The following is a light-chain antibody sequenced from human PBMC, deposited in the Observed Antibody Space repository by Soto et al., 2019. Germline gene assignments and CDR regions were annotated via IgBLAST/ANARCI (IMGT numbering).Light chain of an antibody. CDR2: LGS. CDR3: MQALQTPLT. V-gene: IGKV2-28*01. J-gene: IGKJ4*01. Sequence: DIVMTQSPLSLPVTPGEPASISCRSSQSLLHTNGYNYLDWYLQKPGLSPQVLIYLGSIRASGVPDRFSGSGSGTDFTLKISRVEAEDVGVYYCMQALQTPLTFGGGTKVEIK. CDR1: QSLLHTNGYNY.